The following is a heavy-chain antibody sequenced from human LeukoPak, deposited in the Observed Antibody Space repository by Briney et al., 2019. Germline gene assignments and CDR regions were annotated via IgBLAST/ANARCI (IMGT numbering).Heavy chain of an antibody. CDR1: GLTFTNPG. Sequence: GGSLRLSCVTSGLTFTNPGFHWLRTAAGKGLEWVAFVRNDGFDTYHSNSVKCRFSISRDDSRNTVYLQMNSLTAEDTALYYCARDRGKDYFGDWGQGTQVTVSS. D-gene: IGHD4-23*01. V-gene: IGHV3-30*02. CDR2: VRNDGFDT. J-gene: IGHJ4*02. CDR3: ARDRGKDYFGD.